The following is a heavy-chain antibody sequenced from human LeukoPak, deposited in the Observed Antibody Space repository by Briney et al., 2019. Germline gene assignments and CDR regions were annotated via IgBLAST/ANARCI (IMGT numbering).Heavy chain of an antibody. CDR3: ARRRIQLINWFDP. CDR2: IYYSGST. J-gene: IGHJ5*02. CDR1: GGSLSSSSYY. V-gene: IGHV4-39*01. Sequence: SETLSLTCTVSGGSLSSSSYYWGWIRQPPGKGLEWIGSIYYSGSTYYNPSLKSRVTISVDTSKNQFSLKLSSVTAADTAVYYCARRRIQLINWFDPWGQGTLVTVSS. D-gene: IGHD5-18*01.